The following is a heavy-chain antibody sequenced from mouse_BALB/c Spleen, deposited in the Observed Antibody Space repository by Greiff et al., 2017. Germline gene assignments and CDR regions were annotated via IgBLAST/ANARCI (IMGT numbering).Heavy chain of an antibody. Sequence: DVKLQESGGGLVQPGGSRKLSCAASGFTFSSFGMHWVRQAPEKGLEWVAYISSGSSTIYYAVTVKGRFTISRDNPKNTLFLQMTSLRSEDTAMYYCARSGGYRDYFDYWGQGTTLTVSS. CDR3: ARSGGYRDYFDY. CDR2: ISSGSSTI. V-gene: IGHV5-17*02. D-gene: IGHD3-1*01. J-gene: IGHJ2*01. CDR1: GFTFSSFG.